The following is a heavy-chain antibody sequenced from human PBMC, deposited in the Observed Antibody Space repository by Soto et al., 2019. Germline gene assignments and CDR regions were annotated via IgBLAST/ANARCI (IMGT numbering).Heavy chain of an antibody. J-gene: IGHJ4*02. CDR3: AREGGNGLLWFGELLYFDY. Sequence: ASVKVSCKASGYTFTGYYMHCVRQAPGQGLEWMGWINPNSGGTNYAQKFQGRVTMTRDTSISTAYMELSRLRSDDTAMYYCAREGGNGLLWFGELLYFDYWGQGTLVTVSS. CDR2: INPNSGGT. CDR1: GYTFTGYY. D-gene: IGHD3-10*01. V-gene: IGHV1-2*02.